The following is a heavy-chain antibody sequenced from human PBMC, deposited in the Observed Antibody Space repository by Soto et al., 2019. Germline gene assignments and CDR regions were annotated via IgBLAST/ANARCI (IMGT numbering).Heavy chain of an antibody. CDR1: GGSISTYY. CDR2: IYYSGST. D-gene: IGHD6-19*01. Sequence: SETLSLTCTVSGGSISTYYWSWIRQPPGKGLEWIGYIYYSGSTNYNPSLKSRVTISVDTSKTQFSLKLSSVTAADTAVYYCASDRRDSSGWSNPGWFDPWGQGTLVTVSS. CDR3: ASDRRDSSGWSNPGWFDP. V-gene: IGHV4-59*01. J-gene: IGHJ5*02.